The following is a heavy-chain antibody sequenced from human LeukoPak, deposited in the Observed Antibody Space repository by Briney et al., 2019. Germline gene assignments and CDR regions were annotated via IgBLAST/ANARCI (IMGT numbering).Heavy chain of an antibody. Sequence: GGSLRLSCAASGFTFSSYDMHWVRQVTGKGLEWVSSIHTAGDTHYSGSVKGRFTISRENAKNSFYLQMNSLRAGDTAVYYCARGIPGGLDIWGQGTMVTVSP. CDR2: IHTAGDT. J-gene: IGHJ3*02. V-gene: IGHV3-13*01. D-gene: IGHD2-8*02. CDR1: GFTFSSYD. CDR3: ARGIPGGLDI.